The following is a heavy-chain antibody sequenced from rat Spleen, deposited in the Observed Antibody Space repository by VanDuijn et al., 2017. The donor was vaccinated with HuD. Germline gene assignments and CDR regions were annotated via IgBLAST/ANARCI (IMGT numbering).Heavy chain of an antibody. CDR1: GFTFNNYW. Sequence: EVQLVESGGGLVQPGRSLKLSCVASGFTFNNYWMNWIRQAPGKGLEWVATSSYDGSNTYYRDSVKGRFTISRDNAESTLYLQMDSLRSEDTATYYFARLAGIAHDYLGQGVMVTVSS. D-gene: IGHD1-11*01. CDR2: SSYDGSNT. CDR3: ARLAGIAHDY. J-gene: IGHJ2*01. V-gene: IGHV5-31*01.